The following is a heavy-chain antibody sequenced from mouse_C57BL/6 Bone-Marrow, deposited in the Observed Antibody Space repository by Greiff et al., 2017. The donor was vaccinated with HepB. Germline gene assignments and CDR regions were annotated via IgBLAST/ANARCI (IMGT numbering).Heavy chain of an antibody. V-gene: IGHV1-39*01. CDR2: INPNYGTT. CDR1: GYSFTDYN. CDR3: ARSHYYGSSSYWYFDV. J-gene: IGHJ1*03. Sequence: VQLQQSGPELVKPGASVKISCKASGYSFTDYNMNWVKQSNGKSLEWIGVINPNYGTTSYNQKFKGKATLTADKSSSTAYMQLSSLTSEDSAVYCCARSHYYGSSSYWYFDVWGTGTTVTVSS. D-gene: IGHD1-1*01.